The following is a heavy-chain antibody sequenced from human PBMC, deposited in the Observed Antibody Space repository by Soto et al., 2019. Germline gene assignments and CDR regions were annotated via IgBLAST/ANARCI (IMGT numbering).Heavy chain of an antibody. CDR3: AARGGHIPHDHDAFDI. CDR1: GFTFSSYA. CDR2: ISGSGGST. J-gene: IGHJ3*02. Sequence: EVQLLESGGGLVQPGGSLRLSCAASGFTFSSYAMSWVRQAPGKGLEWVSAISGSGGSTYYADSVKGRFTISRDNCKNTLYLQMNSLRAEDTAVYYCAARGGHIPHDHDAFDIWGQGTMVTVSS. V-gene: IGHV3-23*01. D-gene: IGHD3-10*01.